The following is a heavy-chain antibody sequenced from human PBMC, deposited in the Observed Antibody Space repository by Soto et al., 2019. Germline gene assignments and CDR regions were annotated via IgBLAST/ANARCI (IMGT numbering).Heavy chain of an antibody. J-gene: IGHJ5*02. CDR1: GGSISSGGFS. CDR2: IYHSGST. V-gene: IGHV4-30-2*01. Sequence: PSETLSLTCAVSGGSISSGGFSWSWIRQPPGKGLEWIGYIYHSGSTYYNPSLKSRVTISVDRSKNQFSLKLSSVTAADTAVYYCARVPDRWGQGTLVTVSS. D-gene: IGHD2-2*01. CDR3: ARVPDR.